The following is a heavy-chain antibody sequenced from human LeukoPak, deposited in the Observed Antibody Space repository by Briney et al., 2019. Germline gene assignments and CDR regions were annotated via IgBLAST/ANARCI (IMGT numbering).Heavy chain of an antibody. V-gene: IGHV3-74*01. J-gene: IGHJ4*02. CDR1: GFTFSSYW. CDR2: INSDGSST. Sequence: GGSLRLSCAASGFTFSSYWMHWVRQAPGKGLVWVSRINSDGSSTSYADSVKGRFAFSRDNAKNTLSLQMNSLRAGDTAVYYCARANTYYYDSSGYSVDYWGQGTLVTVSS. D-gene: IGHD3-22*01. CDR3: ARANTYYYDSSGYSVDY.